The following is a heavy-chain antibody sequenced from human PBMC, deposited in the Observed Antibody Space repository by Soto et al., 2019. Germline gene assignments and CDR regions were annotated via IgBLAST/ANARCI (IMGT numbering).Heavy chain of an antibody. J-gene: IGHJ5*02. CDR2: LYWVADK. D-gene: IGHD3-10*01. CDR3: AHRCVGEGWFDP. CDR1: GFSLSTSGVG. V-gene: IGHV2-5*02. Sequence: QITLKESGPTLVKPTQTLTLTCTFSGFSLSTSGVGVGWIRQPPGKALEWLALLYWVADKRYSPSLKSRLTIXKXXDKHQVVLTMTHMDRVDTATYYCAHRCVGEGWFDPWGQGTLVTVSS.